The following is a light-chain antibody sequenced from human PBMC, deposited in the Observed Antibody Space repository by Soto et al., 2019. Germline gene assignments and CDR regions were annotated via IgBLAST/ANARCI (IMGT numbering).Light chain of an antibody. CDR1: QSITGY. CDR2: AAS. J-gene: IGKJ1*01. Sequence: DIQMTQSPSSLSASVGDRVTITCRASQSITGYLNWYQQKPGKVPKLLIYAASTLQSGVPSRFSGSGSGTDFTLTLSSLQAEDSATYYCQQSFIAPWTFCQGTKVDIK. V-gene: IGKV1-39*01. CDR3: QQSFIAPWT.